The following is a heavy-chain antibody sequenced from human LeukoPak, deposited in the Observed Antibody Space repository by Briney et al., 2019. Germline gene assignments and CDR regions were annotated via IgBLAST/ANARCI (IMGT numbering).Heavy chain of an antibody. D-gene: IGHD3-10*02. J-gene: IGHJ6*04. CDR3: AELGITMIGGV. CDR1: GFTFSAYW. Sequence: GGSLRLSCAAPGFTFSAYWMHWVRQVPGKGLVWVSRINNDGTATFFADSVKGRFTISRDNAKNSLYLQMNSLRAEDTAVYYCAELGITMIGGVWGKGTTVTISS. V-gene: IGHV3-74*01. CDR2: INNDGTAT.